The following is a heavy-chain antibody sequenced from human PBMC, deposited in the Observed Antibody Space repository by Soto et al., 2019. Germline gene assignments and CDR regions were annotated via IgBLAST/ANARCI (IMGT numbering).Heavy chain of an antibody. J-gene: IGHJ5*02. Sequence: VAVISYDGSNKYYADSVKGRFTISRDNSKNTLYLQMNSLRAEDTAVYYCAREHYDFWSGYPYQFDPWGQGTLVTVSS. D-gene: IGHD3-3*01. CDR3: AREHYDFWSGYPYQFDP. V-gene: IGHV3-30-3*01. CDR2: ISYDGSNK.